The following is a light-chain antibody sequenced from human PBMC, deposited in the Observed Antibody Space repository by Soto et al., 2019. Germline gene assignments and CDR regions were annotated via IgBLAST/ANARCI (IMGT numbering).Light chain of an antibody. Sequence: QSVLAQPPSASGSPGQSVTISCTGTSSDVGGYNYVSWYQQHPGKAPKLMIYEVSQRPSGVPDRFSGSKSGNTASLTDSGLQAEDEADYYCNSYAGSNNVFGTGTKVTVL. CDR3: NSYAGSNNV. CDR2: EVS. CDR1: SSDVGGYNY. J-gene: IGLJ1*01. V-gene: IGLV2-8*01.